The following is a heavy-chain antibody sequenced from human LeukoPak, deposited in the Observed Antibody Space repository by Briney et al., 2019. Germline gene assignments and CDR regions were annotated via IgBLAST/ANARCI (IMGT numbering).Heavy chain of an antibody. J-gene: IGHJ4*02. CDR2: IDPSDSYT. D-gene: IGHD1-14*01. Sequence: PGGSLRLSCKGSGYSFTNYWINWVRRMPGKGLEWMGRIDPSDSYTNYSPSFQGHVTISTDKSINTAYVQWSSLKASDTAMYYCAKSSGNNPLDYWGQGSLVTVSS. CDR3: AKSSGNNPLDY. V-gene: IGHV5-10-1*01. CDR1: GYSFTNYW.